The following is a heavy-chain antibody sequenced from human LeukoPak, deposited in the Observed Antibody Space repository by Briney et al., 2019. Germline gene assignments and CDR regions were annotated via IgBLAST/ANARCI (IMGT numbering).Heavy chain of an antibody. CDR3: AGGSITMIDLWN. CDR2: INHSGST. Sequence: SETLSLTCAVYGGSFSGYYWSWIRQPPGEGLEWVGEINHSGSTNYNPSLKSRVTISVDTSKNQFSLKLSSVTAADTAVYYRAGGSITMIDLWNWGQGTLVTVSS. V-gene: IGHV4-34*01. CDR1: GGSFSGYY. D-gene: IGHD3-22*01. J-gene: IGHJ4*02.